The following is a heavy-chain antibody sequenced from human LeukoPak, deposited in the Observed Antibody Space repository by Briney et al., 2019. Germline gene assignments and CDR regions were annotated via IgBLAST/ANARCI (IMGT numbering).Heavy chain of an antibody. Sequence: ASVEVSCKASGYTFTGYYMHWVRQAPGQGLEWMGIINPSGGSTSYAQKFQGRVTMTRDMSTSTVYMELSSLRSEDTAVYYCARTMTTVTPIDYWGQGTLVTVSS. V-gene: IGHV1-46*01. CDR1: GYTFTGYY. D-gene: IGHD4-17*01. J-gene: IGHJ4*02. CDR3: ARTMTTVTPIDY. CDR2: INPSGGST.